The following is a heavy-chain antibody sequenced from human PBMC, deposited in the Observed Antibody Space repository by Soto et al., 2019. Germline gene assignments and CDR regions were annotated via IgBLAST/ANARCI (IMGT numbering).Heavy chain of an antibody. CDR2: IYYSGST. V-gene: IGHV4-31*03. CDR1: GGSISSGGYY. CDR3: ARARPFDFWSDYYTHGIVDY. D-gene: IGHD3-3*01. Sequence: SETLSLTCTVSGGSISSGGYYWSWIRQHPGKGLEWIGYIYYSGSTYYNPSLKSRVTISVDTSKNQFSLKLSSVTAADTAVYYCARARPFDFWSDYYTHGIVDYWSQGTLVTVSS. J-gene: IGHJ4*02.